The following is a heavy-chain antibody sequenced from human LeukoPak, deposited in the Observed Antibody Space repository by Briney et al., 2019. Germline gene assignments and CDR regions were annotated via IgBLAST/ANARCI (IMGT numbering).Heavy chain of an antibody. D-gene: IGHD5-12*01. Sequence: SETLFLTCTVSGGSISSYYWSWIRQPPGKGLEWIGYIYTSGSTNYNPSLKSRVTISVDTSKNQFSLKLSSVTAADTAVYYCATLGGYSGYDFDYWGQGTLVTVSS. V-gene: IGHV4-4*09. CDR3: ATLGGYSGYDFDY. J-gene: IGHJ4*02. CDR2: IYTSGST. CDR1: GGSISSYY.